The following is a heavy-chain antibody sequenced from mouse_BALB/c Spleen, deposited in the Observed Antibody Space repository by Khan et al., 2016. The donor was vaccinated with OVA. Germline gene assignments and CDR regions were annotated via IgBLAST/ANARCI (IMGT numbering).Heavy chain of an antibody. D-gene: IGHD2-2*01. V-gene: IGHV3-2*02. CDR1: GYSITSEYA. CDR2: INSRGNT. Sequence: VQLKQSGPGLVKPSQSLSLTCTVTGYSITSEYAWNWIRQFPGDKLEWMGYINSRGNTRFNQSLKSRTSITRDTSQNQFFLQLNSVTTEDTATYHCARKDYYVYDPFPYWGQGTLVTVSA. J-gene: IGHJ3*01. CDR3: ARKDYYVYDPFPY.